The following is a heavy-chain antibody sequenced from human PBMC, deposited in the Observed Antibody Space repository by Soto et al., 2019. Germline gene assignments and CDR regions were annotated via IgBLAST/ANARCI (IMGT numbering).Heavy chain of an antibody. J-gene: IGHJ4*02. CDR2: ISRDGGTK. CDR1: GFTVSTYG. CDR3: TVEVASGY. Sequence: QVQLVESGGGVVQPGRSLRLSCAVSGFTVSTYGMHWVRQAPGKGLEWVAVISRDGGTKYYADSVKGRFTISRDNSSNILFIEINSLRGEDMAVYYCTVEVASGYWGQGTLFTVYS. D-gene: IGHD3-10*01. V-gene: IGHV3-30*03.